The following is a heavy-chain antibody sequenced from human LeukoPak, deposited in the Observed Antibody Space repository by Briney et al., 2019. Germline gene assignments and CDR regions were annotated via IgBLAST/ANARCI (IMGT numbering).Heavy chain of an antibody. V-gene: IGHV3-30*18. D-gene: IGHD3-22*01. CDR2: ISYDGSDK. CDR3: AKEGGPYFYDGSDYSHDAFDI. J-gene: IGHJ3*02. CDR1: GFNFSKYD. Sequence: QAGGSLRLSCSASGFNFSKYDMHWVRPAPGKGLEWVATISYDGSDKLYGDYVKGRFTISRDNSKNILYLQMNSLRAEDTAVCYCAKEGGPYFYDGSDYSHDAFDIWGRGTVVTVSS.